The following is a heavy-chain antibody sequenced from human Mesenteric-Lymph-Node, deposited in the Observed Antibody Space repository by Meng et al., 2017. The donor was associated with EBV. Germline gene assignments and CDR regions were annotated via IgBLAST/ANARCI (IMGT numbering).Heavy chain of an antibody. J-gene: IGHJ4*02. CDR1: GGSISGSPYY. CDR2: YSSGNT. D-gene: IGHD1-1*01. CDR3: VRGNYNFGQNFDY. Sequence: VQAPDSGPGLVKPSKTLSLTCAVSGGSISGSPYYWSWLRQSPGKGLEWIGYSSGNTYYNPSLKSRVSISLDTSKNQFFLKLTSVTAADTAVYYCVRGNYNFGQNFDYWGQGTLVTVSS. V-gene: IGHV4-30-4*01.